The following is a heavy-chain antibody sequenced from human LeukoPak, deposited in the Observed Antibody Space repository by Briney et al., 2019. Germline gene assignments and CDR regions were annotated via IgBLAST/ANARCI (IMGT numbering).Heavy chain of an antibody. CDR1: GGTFSSYA. CDR2: IIPIFGTA. V-gene: IGHV1-69*13. CDR3: ARGGLTTASFDY. J-gene: IGHJ4*02. Sequence: SVKVSCTASGGTFSSYAISWVRQAPGQGLEWMGGIIPIFGTANYAQKFQGRVTITADESTSTAYMELSSLRSGDTAVYYCARGGLTTASFDYWGQGTLVTVSS. D-gene: IGHD4-11*01.